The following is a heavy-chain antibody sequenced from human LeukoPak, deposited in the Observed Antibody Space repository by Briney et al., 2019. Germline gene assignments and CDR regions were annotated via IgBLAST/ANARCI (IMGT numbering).Heavy chain of an antibody. Sequence: SETLSLTCAVYGVSFSGYYWSWIRQPPGKGLEWIGEINHSGSTNYNPSLKSRVTISVDTSKNQFSLKLSSVTAADTAVYYCARGGRGYSSSWFRVDDAFDIWGQGTMVTVSS. CDR2: INHSGST. J-gene: IGHJ3*02. V-gene: IGHV4-34*01. CDR1: GVSFSGYY. CDR3: ARGGRGYSSSWFRVDDAFDI. D-gene: IGHD6-13*01.